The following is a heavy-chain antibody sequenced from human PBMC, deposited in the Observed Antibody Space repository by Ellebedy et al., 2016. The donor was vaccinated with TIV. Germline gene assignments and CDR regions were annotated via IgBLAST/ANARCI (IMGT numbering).Heavy chain of an antibody. V-gene: IGHV3-7*02. CDR2: IKQDGSEK. CDR1: GFTFSSYW. D-gene: IGHD5-24*01. J-gene: IGHJ4*02. CDR3: ASAPLPGQMGWYFDY. Sequence: GESLKISXAASGFTFSSYWMSWVRQAPGKGLEWVANIKQDGSEKYYVDSVKGRFTISRDNAKNSLYLQMNSLRAEDTAVYYCASAPLPGQMGWYFDYWGQGTLVTVSS.